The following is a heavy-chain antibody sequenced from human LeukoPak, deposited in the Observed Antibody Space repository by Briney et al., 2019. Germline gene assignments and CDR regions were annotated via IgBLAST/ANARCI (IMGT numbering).Heavy chain of an antibody. J-gene: IGHJ5*02. CDR3: AKDPLGPRYCSGTSCSNWFDP. CDR1: GFTFSSYA. D-gene: IGHD2-2*01. Sequence: QPAGSLRLSCAASGFTFSSYAMSWVRPAPGKGLEWVSAISGSGTFTYYADSVKGRFTISRDNSKNTLYLQLNSLRAEDTAVYYCAKDPLGPRYCSGTSCSNWFDPWGQGTLVTVSS. V-gene: IGHV3-23*01. CDR2: ISGSGTFT.